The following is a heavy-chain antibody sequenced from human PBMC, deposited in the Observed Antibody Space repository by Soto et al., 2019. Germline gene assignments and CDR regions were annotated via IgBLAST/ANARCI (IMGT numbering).Heavy chain of an antibody. CDR3: GRDLVTGTTVHWFDP. CDR2: ISAYSGNT. J-gene: IGHJ5*02. D-gene: IGHD1-20*01. Sequence: ASVKVSCKASGYTFTSYGISWVRQAPGQGLEWMGWISAYSGNTGYAQKLQGRVTMTTNTSTSTAYMELSSLRSDDTAVYYCGRDLVTGTTVHWFDPWGQGTLVTVSS. V-gene: IGHV1-18*01. CDR1: GYTFTSYG.